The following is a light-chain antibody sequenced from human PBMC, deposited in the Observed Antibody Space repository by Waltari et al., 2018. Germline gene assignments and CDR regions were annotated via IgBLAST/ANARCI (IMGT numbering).Light chain of an antibody. CDR1: QRVRKY. CDR3: QQRNDWPLT. J-gene: IGKJ4*02. V-gene: IGKV3-11*01. Sequence: EIVLTQSPATLSLSPGESATLSCRASQRVRKYLAWYQQKPGQAPRPLIYDTSNRETGIPARFSGSGAGTDFTLTISNVEPEDFAVYYCQQRNDWPLTFGGGTKVEIK. CDR2: DTS.